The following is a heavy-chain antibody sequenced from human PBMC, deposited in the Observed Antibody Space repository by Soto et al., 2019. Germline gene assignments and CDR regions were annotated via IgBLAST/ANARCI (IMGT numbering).Heavy chain of an antibody. CDR2: INPNSGGT. D-gene: IGHD2-2*02. V-gene: IGHV1-2*04. Sequence: ASVKVSCKASGYTFTGYYMHWVRQAPGQGLEWMGWINPNSGGTNYAQKFQGWVTMTRDTSISTAYMELSRLRSDDTAVYYCASGGFIVVEPAATPPGYFGMDVWGKGNTVTVS. J-gene: IGHJ6*04. CDR3: ASGGFIVVEPAATPPGYFGMDV. CDR1: GYTFTGYY.